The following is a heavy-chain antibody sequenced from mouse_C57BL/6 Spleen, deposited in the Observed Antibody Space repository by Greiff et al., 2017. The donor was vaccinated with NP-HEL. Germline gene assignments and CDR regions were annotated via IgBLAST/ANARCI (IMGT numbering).Heavy chain of an antibody. CDR2: ISSGSSTI. J-gene: IGHJ2*01. Sequence: EVHLVESGGGLVKPGGSLKLSCAASGFTFSDYGMHWVRQAPEKGLEWVAYISSGSSTIYYADTVKGRLTISRDNAKNTLFLQRTSLRSEDTAMYYCARYYGSLDYWGQGTTLTVSS. CDR3: ARYYGSLDY. D-gene: IGHD1-1*01. V-gene: IGHV5-17*01. CDR1: GFTFSDYG.